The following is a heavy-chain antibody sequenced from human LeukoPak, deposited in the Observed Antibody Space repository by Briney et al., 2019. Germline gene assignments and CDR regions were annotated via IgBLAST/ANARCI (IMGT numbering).Heavy chain of an antibody. D-gene: IGHD2-15*01. CDR1: GFTFSNYA. Sequence: GGSLRLSCAASGFTFSNYAMSWVRQAPGKGLEWVSVIYSGGSTYYADSVKGRFTVSRDNSKNTLYLQMNSLRAEDTAVYYCAREVVVVVAAKANAFDIWGQGTMVTVSS. J-gene: IGHJ3*02. CDR2: IYSGGST. CDR3: AREVVVVVAAKANAFDI. V-gene: IGHV3-53*01.